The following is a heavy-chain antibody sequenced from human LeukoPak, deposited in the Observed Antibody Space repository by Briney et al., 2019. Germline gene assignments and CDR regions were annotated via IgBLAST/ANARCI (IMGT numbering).Heavy chain of an antibody. Sequence: KPGGSLRLSCAASGFTFSSYSMNWVRQAPGKGLEWVSSISSSSSYIYYADSVKGRFTISRDNSKNTLYLQMNSLRAEDTAVYYCAKRYCTSIGCYRASDYWGQGTPVTVSS. J-gene: IGHJ4*02. CDR2: ISSSSSYI. V-gene: IGHV3-21*04. CDR3: AKRYCTSIGCYRASDY. D-gene: IGHD2-2*01. CDR1: GFTFSSYS.